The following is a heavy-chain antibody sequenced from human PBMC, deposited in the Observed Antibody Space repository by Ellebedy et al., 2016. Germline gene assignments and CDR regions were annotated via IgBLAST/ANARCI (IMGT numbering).Heavy chain of an antibody. J-gene: IGHJ4*02. CDR3: ARGPQLVGATPHFDY. D-gene: IGHD1-26*01. Sequence: GESLKISXAASGFTFSRHWMQWVRQAPGKGLVWVSRINSDGSSTSYADSVKGRFTISRDNAKNTLYLQLNSLRAEDTAVYYCARGPQLVGATPHFDYWGQGTLVTVSS. V-gene: IGHV3-74*01. CDR1: GFTFSRHW. CDR2: INSDGSST.